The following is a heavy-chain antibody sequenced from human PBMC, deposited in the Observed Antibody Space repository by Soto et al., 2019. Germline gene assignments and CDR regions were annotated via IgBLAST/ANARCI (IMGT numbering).Heavy chain of an antibody. J-gene: IGHJ6*02. CDR3: ARHRYYYGSGSYLRYYYGMDV. V-gene: IGHV4-34*01. CDR1: GGSFSGYY. D-gene: IGHD3-10*01. Sequence: SETLSLTCAVYGGSFSGYYWSWIRQPPGKGLEWIGEINHSGSTNYNPSLKSRVTISVDTSKNQFSLKLSSVTAADTAVYYCARHRYYYGSGSYLRYYYGMDVWGQGTTVT. CDR2: INHSGST.